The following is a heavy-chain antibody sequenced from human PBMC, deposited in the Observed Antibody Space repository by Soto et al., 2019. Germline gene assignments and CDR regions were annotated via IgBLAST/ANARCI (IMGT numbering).Heavy chain of an antibody. CDR3: ARSRHSVANWVAH. D-gene: IGHD2-15*01. CDR1: GLNFSDYY. CDR2: ISYSSTYT. Sequence: GGSLRLSCAASGLNFSDYYMSWIRQAPGRGLEWVSYISYSSTYTNYADSVKGRFTISRDDAKTSLYLQMNSLRAEDTAVYYCARSRHSVANWVAHWGQGTLVTVSS. J-gene: IGHJ5*02. V-gene: IGHV3-11*06.